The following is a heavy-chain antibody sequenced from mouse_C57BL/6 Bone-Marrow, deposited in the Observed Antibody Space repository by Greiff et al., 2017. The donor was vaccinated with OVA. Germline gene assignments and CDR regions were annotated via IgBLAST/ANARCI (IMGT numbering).Heavy chain of an antibody. J-gene: IGHJ2*01. CDR3: ARPHYCGSSYFDY. CDR1: GFTFSSYG. Sequence: DVKLVESGGDLVKPGGSLKLSCAASGFTFSSYGMSWVRQTPDKRLEWVATISSGGSYTYYPDSVKGRFTISRDNAKNTLYLQMSSLQSEDTAMYYCARPHYCGSSYFDYWGQGTTLTVSS. V-gene: IGHV5-6*02. CDR2: ISSGGSYT. D-gene: IGHD1-1*01.